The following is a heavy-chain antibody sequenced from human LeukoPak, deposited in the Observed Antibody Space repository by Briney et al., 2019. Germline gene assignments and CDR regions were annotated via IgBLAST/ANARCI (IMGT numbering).Heavy chain of an antibody. CDR1: GFPFSSYA. J-gene: IGHJ4*02. CDR3: AKAQRTAIVRHGDY. CDR2: ISGSGGST. V-gene: IGHV3-23*01. D-gene: IGHD5-18*01. Sequence: GGSLRLSCAASGFPFSSYAVSWVRQAPGKGLEWVSSISGSGGSTYYADSVKGRFTISRDNSKHTLYLQMNSLRAEDTAVYYCAKAQRTAIVRHGDYWGQGTLVTVSS.